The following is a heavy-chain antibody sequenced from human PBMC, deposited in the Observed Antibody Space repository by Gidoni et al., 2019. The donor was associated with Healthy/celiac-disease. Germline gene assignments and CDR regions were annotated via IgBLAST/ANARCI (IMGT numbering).Heavy chain of an antibody. D-gene: IGHD2-15*01. CDR1: GGTFSSYA. Sequence: QVQLVQSGAEVKKPGSSVKVSCKASGGTFSSYAISWVRQAPGQGLEWMGGIIPIFGTANYAQKFQGRVTITADESTSTAYMELSSLRSEDTAVYYCARGGYCSGGSCQDAFDIWGQGTMVTVSS. J-gene: IGHJ3*02. CDR2: IIPIFGTA. V-gene: IGHV1-69*01. CDR3: ARGGYCSGGSCQDAFDI.